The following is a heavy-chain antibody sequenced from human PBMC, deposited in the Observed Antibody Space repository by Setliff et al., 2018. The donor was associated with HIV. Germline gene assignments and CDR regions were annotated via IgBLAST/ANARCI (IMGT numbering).Heavy chain of an antibody. V-gene: IGHV4-38-2*01. J-gene: IGHJ6*03. Sequence: SETLSLTCAVSGYSITGGYFWGWIRAPADKGLEWIGHIAASGDPNYNTSLKSRLSMSVHTSKNQISLSLTSVSAADTAVYFCVRGRIDTYWDYFKEYFFNYIDVWGQGTTVTVSS. CDR1: GYSITGGYF. CDR3: VRGRIDTYWDYFKEYFFNYIDV. D-gene: IGHD3-9*01. CDR2: IAASGDP.